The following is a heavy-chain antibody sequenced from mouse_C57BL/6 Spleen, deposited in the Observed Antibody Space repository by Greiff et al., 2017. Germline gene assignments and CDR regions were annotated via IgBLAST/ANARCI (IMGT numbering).Heavy chain of an antibody. D-gene: IGHD3-2*02. CDR3: ARQGQLRSWYFDV. CDR1: GFTFSDYY. J-gene: IGHJ1*03. Sequence: EVQLVESGGGLVQPGGSLKLSCAASGFTFSDYYMYWVRQTPEKRLEWVAYISNGGGSTYYPDTVKGRFTISRDNAKNTLYLQMSRLKSEDTAMYYCARQGQLRSWYFDVWGTGTTVTVSS. V-gene: IGHV5-12*01. CDR2: ISNGGGST.